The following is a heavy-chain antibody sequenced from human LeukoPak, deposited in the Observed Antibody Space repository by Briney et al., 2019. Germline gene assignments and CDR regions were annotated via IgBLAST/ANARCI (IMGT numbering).Heavy chain of an antibody. CDR3: ARDQVSVAGTGIDY. CDR1: GSTFSPYG. J-gene: IGHJ4*02. Sequence: GGTLRLSCAASGSTFSPYGMSWVRQAPGKGLEWVSGISGSGVSTYYADSVKGRFTISRDNSKNTLHLQMNSLRAEDTAVYYCARDQVSVAGTGIDYWGQGTLVTVSS. V-gene: IGHV3-23*01. D-gene: IGHD6-19*01. CDR2: ISGSGVST.